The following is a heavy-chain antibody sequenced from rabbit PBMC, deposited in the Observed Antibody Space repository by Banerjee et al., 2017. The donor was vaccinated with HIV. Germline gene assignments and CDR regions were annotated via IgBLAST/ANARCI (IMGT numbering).Heavy chain of an antibody. V-gene: IGHV1S45*01. Sequence: QEQLVESGGGLVTLGGSLKLTCTASGFSFSSRYWICWVRQAPGKGLEWIACIDAGSSGSAHYASWAKGRFTISKTSSTTVTLQMTSLTAADTATYFCARRNAASYWSLWGQGTLVTVS. D-gene: IGHD8-1*01. CDR2: IDAGSSGSA. J-gene: IGHJ4*01. CDR1: GFSFSSRYW. CDR3: ARRNAASYWSL.